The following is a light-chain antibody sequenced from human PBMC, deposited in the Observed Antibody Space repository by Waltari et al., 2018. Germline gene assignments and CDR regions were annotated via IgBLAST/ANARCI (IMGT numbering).Light chain of an antibody. CDR3: SSYISSSTLEL. CDR1: SSDVGDYNY. Sequence: QSALTQPASVSGSPGQSITISCTGTSSDVGDYNYVSWYQQHPGKAPKLMIYDVSNRPAGVSIRFSGSKSGNTASLTISGLQAEDEADYYCSSYISSSTLELFGGGTSLTVL. J-gene: IGLJ2*01. V-gene: IGLV2-14*03. CDR2: DVS.